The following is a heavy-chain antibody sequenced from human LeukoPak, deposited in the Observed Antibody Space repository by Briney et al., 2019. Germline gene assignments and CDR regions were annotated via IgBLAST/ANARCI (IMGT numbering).Heavy chain of an antibody. Sequence: PGGSLRLSCAASGFTFSSDSMNWVRQAPGKGLEWVSSISSSSSYIYYADSVKGRFTISRDNAKNSLYLRMNSLRAEDTAVYYCARGGRAVAGGEIGYWGQGTLVTVSS. D-gene: IGHD6-19*01. CDR2: ISSSSSYI. CDR3: ARGGRAVAGGEIGY. CDR1: GFTFSSDS. V-gene: IGHV3-21*01. J-gene: IGHJ4*02.